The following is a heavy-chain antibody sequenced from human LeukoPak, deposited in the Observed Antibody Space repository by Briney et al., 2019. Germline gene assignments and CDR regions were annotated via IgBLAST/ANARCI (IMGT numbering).Heavy chain of an antibody. CDR1: GGTFSSYT. J-gene: IGHJ4*02. CDR2: IIPILGIA. D-gene: IGHD3-22*01. Sequence: ASVKVSCXASGGTFSSYTISWVRQARGQGLEWMGRIIPILGIANYAQKFQGRVTITADKSTSTAYMELSSLRSEDTAVYYCARAGGSSGSYFDYWGQGTLVTVSS. V-gene: IGHV1-69*02. CDR3: ARAGGSSGSYFDY.